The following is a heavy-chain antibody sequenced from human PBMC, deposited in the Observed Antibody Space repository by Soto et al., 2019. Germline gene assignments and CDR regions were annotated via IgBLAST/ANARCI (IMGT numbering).Heavy chain of an antibody. CDR2: INHSGST. Sequence: QVQLQQWGAGLLKPSETLSLTCAVYGGSFSGYYWSWIRQPPGKGLEWIGEINHSGSTNYNPSLKSRVTISVETSKNQFSLKLSSVTAADTAVYYCARGVYTVTTQRYFDYWGQGTLVTVSS. CDR1: GGSFSGYY. CDR3: ARGVYTVTTQRYFDY. D-gene: IGHD4-17*01. V-gene: IGHV4-34*01. J-gene: IGHJ4*02.